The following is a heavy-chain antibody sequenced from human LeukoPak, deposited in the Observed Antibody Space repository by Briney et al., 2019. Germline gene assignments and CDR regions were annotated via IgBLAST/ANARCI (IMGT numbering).Heavy chain of an antibody. CDR2: IRYDGSNK. CDR1: GFTFSSYG. CDR3: ARGGEWLLEPLDY. Sequence: GGSLRLSCAASGFTFSSYGMHWVRQAPGKGLEWVAFIRYDGSNKYYADSVKGRFTISRDNSKNTLYLQMNSLRSDDTAVYYCARGGEWLLEPLDYWGQGTLVTVSS. J-gene: IGHJ4*02. D-gene: IGHD3-3*01. V-gene: IGHV3-30*02.